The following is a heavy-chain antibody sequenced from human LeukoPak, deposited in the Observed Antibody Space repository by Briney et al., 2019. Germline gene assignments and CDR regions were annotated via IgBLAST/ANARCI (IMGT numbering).Heavy chain of an antibody. D-gene: IGHD2-8*01. Sequence: ASVKVSCKASGYTFTGYYMHWVRQAPGKGLEWVANMKQDGSEKFYVDSVKGRFTISRDNAKNSLYLQMNSLRAEDTAVYYCARDLGYCTNGVCHTRFDYWGQGTLVAVSS. CDR2: MKQDGSEK. CDR1: GYTFTGYY. V-gene: IGHV3-7*03. CDR3: ARDLGYCTNGVCHTRFDY. J-gene: IGHJ4*02.